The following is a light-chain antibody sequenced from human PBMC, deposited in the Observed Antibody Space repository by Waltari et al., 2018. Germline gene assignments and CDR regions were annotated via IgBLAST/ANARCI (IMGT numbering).Light chain of an antibody. V-gene: IGKV3-11*01. J-gene: IGKJ4*01. CDR1: QSISNY. CDR2: DTS. Sequence: EIVLTQSPATLSLSPGDRATLSCRASQSISNYLAWYQQKRGQAPRLLLYDTSTRPTGIPARCSGSASGTETTPTISSLEPEDVAVYCCHRRSDWGTFGRGTKVEI. CDR3: HRRSDWGT.